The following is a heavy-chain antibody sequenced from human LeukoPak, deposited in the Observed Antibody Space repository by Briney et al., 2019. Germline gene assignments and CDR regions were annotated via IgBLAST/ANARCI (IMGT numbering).Heavy chain of an antibody. CDR1: GFIFSSYS. J-gene: IGHJ4*02. CDR2: ISTTGSTI. D-gene: IGHD3-22*01. Sequence: GGSLRPSCAASGFIFSSYSMNWVRQAPGKGLEWVSYISTTGSTIYYADSVKGRFTISRDNAKNSLYLQMNSLRDEDTAVYYCARDRSSSGYYPFDYWGQGTLVTVSS. CDR3: ARDRSSSGYYPFDY. V-gene: IGHV3-48*02.